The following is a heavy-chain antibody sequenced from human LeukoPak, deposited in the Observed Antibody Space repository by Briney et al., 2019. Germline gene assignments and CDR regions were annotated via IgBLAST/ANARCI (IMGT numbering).Heavy chain of an antibody. Sequence: SETLSLTCTVSGGSIRYYYWSWIRQSPGKGLEWIGYIYYNGSANYNPSLKSRVTISVDMSKNQFPLKMSSVTAADTAVYYCARKGGLFDYWGQGRLVTVSS. V-gene: IGHV4-59*01. J-gene: IGHJ4*02. CDR3: ARKGGLFDY. CDR2: IYYNGSA. D-gene: IGHD2-15*01. CDR1: GGSIRYYY.